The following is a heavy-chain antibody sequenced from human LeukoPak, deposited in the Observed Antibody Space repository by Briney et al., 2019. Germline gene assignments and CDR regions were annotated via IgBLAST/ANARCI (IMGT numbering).Heavy chain of an antibody. J-gene: IGHJ6*03. CDR2: ISSSSSYI. D-gene: IGHD3-3*01. V-gene: IGHV3-21*01. CDR3: ARGIIFGVAGLYYYYMDV. CDR1: GFTVSSNY. Sequence: PGGSLRLSCAASGFTVSSNYMSWVRQAPGKGLEWVSSISSSSSYIYYADSVKGRFTISRDNAKNSLYLQMNSLRAEDTAVYYCARGIIFGVAGLYYYYMDVWGKGTTVTVSS.